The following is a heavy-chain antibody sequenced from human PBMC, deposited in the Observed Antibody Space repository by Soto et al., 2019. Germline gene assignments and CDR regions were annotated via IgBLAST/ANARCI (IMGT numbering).Heavy chain of an antibody. D-gene: IGHD6-19*01. V-gene: IGHV4-30-4*01. Sequence: SETLSLTCTVSGDSISSGDYYLSWIRQPPGKGLEWIGYIYYSGNTYYNPSLKRRFTISVDTSKNQFSLLLSSVTAADTAVYYCARWYSSGWYGWFDPWGQGTLVTVSS. CDR1: GDSISSGDYY. J-gene: IGHJ5*02. CDR2: IYYSGNT. CDR3: ARWYSSGWYGWFDP.